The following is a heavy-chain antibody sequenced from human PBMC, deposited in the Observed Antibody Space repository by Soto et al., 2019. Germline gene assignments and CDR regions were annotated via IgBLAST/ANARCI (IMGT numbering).Heavy chain of an antibody. J-gene: IGHJ5*02. Sequence: HLVQSGPEVMKPGASVTVSCKTSGDTFTNFGLSWVRQAPGQGLEWMGWIATYNSNKNYAQKFQGRLTLTTDTSTSTGYMELKSLEYDDTAVYYCARVLRGVVNWFDPWGQGTLVTVSS. CDR1: GDTFTNFG. D-gene: IGHD3-10*01. CDR2: IATYNSNK. V-gene: IGHV1-18*01. CDR3: ARVLRGVVNWFDP.